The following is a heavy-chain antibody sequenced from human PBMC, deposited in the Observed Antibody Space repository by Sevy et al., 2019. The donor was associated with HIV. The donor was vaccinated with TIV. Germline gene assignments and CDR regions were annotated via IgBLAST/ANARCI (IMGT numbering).Heavy chain of an antibody. V-gene: IGHV3-53*01. J-gene: IGHJ4*02. Sequence: GGSLRLSCAASGFTVSSNYMSWVRQAPGKGLEWVSVIYSGGSTYYADSVKGRFTISRYNSKNTLDRQMNSLRAEDTAVYYCARGGRAFWSGYALTNWGQGTLVTVSS. CDR1: GFTVSSNY. CDR3: ARGGRAFWSGYALTN. CDR2: IYSGGST. D-gene: IGHD3-3*01.